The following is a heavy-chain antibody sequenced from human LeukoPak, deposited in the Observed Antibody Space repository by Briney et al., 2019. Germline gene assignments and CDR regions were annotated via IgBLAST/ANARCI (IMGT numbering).Heavy chain of an antibody. CDR3: ARELQYHGGFDY. D-gene: IGHD4-11*01. V-gene: IGHV3-11*06. CDR1: GFTFSDYY. CDR2: ISSSSSYI. J-gene: IGHJ4*02. Sequence: GGSLRLSCAASGFTFSDYYMSWIRQAPGKGLEWVSSISSSSSYIYYADSVKGRFTISRDNAKNSLYLQMNSLRAEDTAVYYCARELQYHGGFDYWGQGTLVTVSS.